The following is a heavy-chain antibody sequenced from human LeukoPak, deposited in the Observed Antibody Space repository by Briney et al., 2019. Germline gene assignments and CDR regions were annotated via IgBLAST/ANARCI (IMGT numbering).Heavy chain of an antibody. Sequence: AGESLRISCKGSGSIFTSYWISWVRQMPGKGLEWMGRIDPSDSYTNYSPSFQGHVTISADKSISTAYLQWSSLKASDTAMYYCARLYCSGGSCYSRYYGMDVWGKGTTVTVSS. J-gene: IGHJ6*04. CDR2: IDPSDSYT. D-gene: IGHD2-15*01. CDR1: GSIFTSYW. V-gene: IGHV5-10-1*01. CDR3: ARLYCSGGSCYSRYYGMDV.